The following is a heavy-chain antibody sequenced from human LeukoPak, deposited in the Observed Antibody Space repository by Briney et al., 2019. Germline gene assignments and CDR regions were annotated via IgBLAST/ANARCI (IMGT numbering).Heavy chain of an antibody. CDR1: GGSFSGYY. D-gene: IGHD6-13*01. CDR2: INHSGST. CDR3: ARGVGVAAELVTFDI. V-gene: IGHV4-34*01. Sequence: PSETLSLTCAVYGGSFSGYYWSWIRQPPGKGLEWIGEINHSGSTNYNPSLKSRVTISVDTSKNQFSLKLSSVTAADTAVYYCARGVGVAAELVTFDIWGQGTMITVS. J-gene: IGHJ3*02.